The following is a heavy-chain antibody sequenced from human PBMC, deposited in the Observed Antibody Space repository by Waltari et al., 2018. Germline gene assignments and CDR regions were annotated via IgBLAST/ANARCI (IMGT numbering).Heavy chain of an antibody. CDR2: IHYSANT. CDR1: GVSIRSRVYY. CDR3: ARVIAVTGTGGMDV. D-gene: IGHD6-19*01. Sequence: QVQLQESGPGLVKPSQTLSLTCTVSGVSIRSRVYYWRWLRQPPGKGLEWVGYIHYSANTYYNPSLKGRVTISVDTSKNQCSLRLTSVTAADTAVYYCARVIAVTGTGGMDVWGQGTTVTVSS. J-gene: IGHJ6*02. V-gene: IGHV4-30-4*01.